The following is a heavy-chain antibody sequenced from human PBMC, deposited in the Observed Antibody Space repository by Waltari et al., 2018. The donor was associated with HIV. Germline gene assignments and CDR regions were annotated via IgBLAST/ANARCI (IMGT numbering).Heavy chain of an antibody. D-gene: IGHD3-3*01. CDR2: ISSSSSYI. Sequence: EVQLVESGGGLVKPGGSLRLYCAASGFTFSSYSMNWVRQAPGKGRELVSSISSSSSYIYYADSVKGRVTISRDNAKNSLYLQMNSLRAEDTAVYYCARDTSFWSSPDLDAFDIWGQGTMVTVSS. V-gene: IGHV3-21*01. J-gene: IGHJ3*02. CDR1: GFTFSSYS. CDR3: ARDTSFWSSPDLDAFDI.